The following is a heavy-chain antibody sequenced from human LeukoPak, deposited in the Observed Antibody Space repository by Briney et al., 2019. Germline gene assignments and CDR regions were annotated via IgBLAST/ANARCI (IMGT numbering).Heavy chain of an antibody. CDR2: MYTSGST. Sequence: SQTLSLTCTVSGGSISSGSYYWSWIRQPAGKGLEWIGRMYTSGSTNYNPSLKGRVTISRDTSKNQFSLKLSSVTAADTAVYYCARVPPVEYGDYVGRAFDIWGQGTMVTVSS. V-gene: IGHV4-61*02. CDR3: ARVPPVEYGDYVGRAFDI. J-gene: IGHJ3*02. CDR1: GGSISSGSYY. D-gene: IGHD4-17*01.